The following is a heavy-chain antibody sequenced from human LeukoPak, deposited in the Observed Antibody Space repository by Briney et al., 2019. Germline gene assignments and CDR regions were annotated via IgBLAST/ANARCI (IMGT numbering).Heavy chain of an antibody. Sequence: GGSLRLSCAASGFTVSSNYMSWVRQAPGKGLEWVSVIYSSGSTYYADSVKGRFTISRDNSKNTLYLQMNSLRAEDTAVYYCAREREVNGRNIDYWGQGTLVTVSS. D-gene: IGHD2-21*01. CDR2: IYSSGST. J-gene: IGHJ4*02. V-gene: IGHV3-66*03. CDR1: GFTVSSNY. CDR3: AREREVNGRNIDY.